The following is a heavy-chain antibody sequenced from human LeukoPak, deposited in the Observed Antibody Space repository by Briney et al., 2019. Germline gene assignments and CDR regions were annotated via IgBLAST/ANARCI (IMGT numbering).Heavy chain of an antibody. Sequence: PGRSLRLSCATYGFTFSSHGMHSVRQAPGKWLEWEADISSDGSNNYYADSVKGRFSISRDNFKNTLDLQMNSLRAEDTAVYYCAKDHYVFWSGYSVSHFDYWGQGTLVTGSS. V-gene: IGHV3-30*18. CDR1: GFTFSSHG. CDR2: ISSDGSNN. D-gene: IGHD3-3*01. J-gene: IGHJ4*02. CDR3: AKDHYVFWSGYSVSHFDY.